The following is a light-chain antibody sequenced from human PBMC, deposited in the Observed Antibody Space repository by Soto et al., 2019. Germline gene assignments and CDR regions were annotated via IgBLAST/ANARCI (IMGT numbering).Light chain of an antibody. CDR2: AAS. Sequence: AIRMTQSPSSLSASTGDRVTITCRASQGISSYLAWYQQKPGKAPKLLIYAASTLQSGVPSRLSGSGSGTDFTLTISCLQSEDFATYDCQQYYSYPRTVGQGTKVDIK. J-gene: IGKJ1*01. CDR1: QGISSY. CDR3: QQYYSYPRT. V-gene: IGKV1-8*01.